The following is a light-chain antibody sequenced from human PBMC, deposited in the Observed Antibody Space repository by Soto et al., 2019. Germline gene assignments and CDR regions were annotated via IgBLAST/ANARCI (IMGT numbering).Light chain of an antibody. V-gene: IGKV1-39*01. CDR1: QSISSY. CDR3: QQSYSTPQIT. J-gene: IGKJ5*01. CDR2: AAS. Sequence: DILMTQSPSSLSASIGDRVTITFRASQSISSYLNWYQQKPGKAPKLLIYAASSLQSGVPSRFSGSGSGTDFTLTISSLQPEDFATYYCQQSYSTPQITFGQGTRLEI.